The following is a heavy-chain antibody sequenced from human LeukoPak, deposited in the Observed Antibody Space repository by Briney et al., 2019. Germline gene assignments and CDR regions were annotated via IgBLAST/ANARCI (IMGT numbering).Heavy chain of an antibody. CDR3: ARSSSGDAFDI. V-gene: IGHV1-8*02. J-gene: IGHJ3*02. CDR2: MNPNSGNT. CDR1: GYTFTSYG. D-gene: IGHD3-22*01. Sequence: GASVKVSCKASGYTFTSYGISWVRQATGQGLEWMGWMNPNSGNTGYAQKFQGRVTMTRNTSISTAYMELSSLRSEDTAVYYCARSSSGDAFDIWGQGTMVTVSS.